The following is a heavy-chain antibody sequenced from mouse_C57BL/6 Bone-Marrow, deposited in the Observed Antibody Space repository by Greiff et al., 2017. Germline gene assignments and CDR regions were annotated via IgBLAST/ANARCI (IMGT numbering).Heavy chain of an antibody. CDR1: GFTFSSYG. Sequence: EVQLQESGGDLVKPGGSLKLSCAASGFTFSSYGMSWVRQTPDKRLEWVATISSGGSYTYYPASVKGRFTISRDNAKNTLYLQMSSLKSEDTAMYYCARHRSSSFDYWGQGTTLTVSS. CDR3: ARHRSSSFDY. J-gene: IGHJ2*01. D-gene: IGHD1-1*01. V-gene: IGHV5-6*01. CDR2: ISSGGSYT.